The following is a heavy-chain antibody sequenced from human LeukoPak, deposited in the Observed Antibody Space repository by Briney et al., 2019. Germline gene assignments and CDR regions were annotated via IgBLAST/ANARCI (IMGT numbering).Heavy chain of an antibody. CDR2: IYYSGST. CDR3: AGAYYYDSSGYPHDAFDI. J-gene: IGHJ3*02. V-gene: IGHV4-31*03. CDR1: GGSISSGGYY. D-gene: IGHD3-22*01. Sequence: SETLSLTCTVSGGSISSGGYYWSWIRQHPGKGLEWIGYIYYSGSTYYNLSLKSRVTISVDTSKNQFSLKLSSVTAADTAVYYCAGAYYYDSSGYPHDAFDIWGQGTMVTVSS.